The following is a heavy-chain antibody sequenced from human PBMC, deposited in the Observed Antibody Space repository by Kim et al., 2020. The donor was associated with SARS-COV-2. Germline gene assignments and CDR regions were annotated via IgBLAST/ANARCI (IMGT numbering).Heavy chain of an antibody. D-gene: IGHD2-21*01. J-gene: IGHJ4*02. Sequence: NIQLSHKFQGRGTIHSDTAASPAYMELNSLTSEDTAVYYCARDLFHSGFDSWGQGTLVTVSS. CDR3: ARDLFHSGFDS. V-gene: IGHV1-3*01. CDR2: NI.